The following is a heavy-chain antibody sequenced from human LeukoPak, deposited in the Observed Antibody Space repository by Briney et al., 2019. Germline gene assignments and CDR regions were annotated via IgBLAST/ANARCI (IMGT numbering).Heavy chain of an antibody. J-gene: IGHJ3*02. CDR3: ATASVPGAIEGPFDALDI. CDR2: IIPLYATT. CDR1: GSSFIYYS. D-gene: IGHD2-2*02. Sequence: SVKVSCKSSGSSFIYYSISWVRQAPGQGLEWMGGIIPLYATTNYAQKFQGRVTISTDESTAYMELSSLRSEDTAVYFCATASVPGAIEGPFDALDIGGQGTMVTVSS. V-gene: IGHV1-69*05.